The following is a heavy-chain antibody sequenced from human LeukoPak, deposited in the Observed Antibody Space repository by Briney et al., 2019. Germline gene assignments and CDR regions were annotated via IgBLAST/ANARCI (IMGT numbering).Heavy chain of an antibody. Sequence: ASVKVSCKASGYTFTSYGISWVRQAPGQRLEWMGWISAYNGNTNYAQKLQGRVTMTTDTSTSTAYMELRSLRSDDTAVYYCARSRGIVVVPAASPSYNWFDPWGQGTLVTVSS. CDR1: GYTFTSYG. V-gene: IGHV1-18*01. CDR3: ARSRGIVVVPAASPSYNWFDP. CDR2: ISAYNGNT. D-gene: IGHD2-2*01. J-gene: IGHJ5*02.